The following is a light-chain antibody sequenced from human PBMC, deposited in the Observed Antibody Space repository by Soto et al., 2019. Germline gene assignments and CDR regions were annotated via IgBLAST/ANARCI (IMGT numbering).Light chain of an antibody. CDR2: AAS. CDR3: QQYGDSPFT. V-gene: IGKV3-20*01. CDR1: QTVTVNS. Sequence: EIVLTQSPGTLSLSPGEGATLSCRASQTVTVNSLAWYQQTPGQTPRLLIYAASTRATGIPDRFNGSGSGTDFVLTISRLEPEDFAMNYCQQYGDSPFTFGPGTKVDI. J-gene: IGKJ3*01.